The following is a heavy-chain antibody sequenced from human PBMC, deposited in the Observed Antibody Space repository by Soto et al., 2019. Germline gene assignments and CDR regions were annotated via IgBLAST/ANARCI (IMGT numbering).Heavy chain of an antibody. J-gene: IGHJ4*02. D-gene: IGHD3-10*01. Sequence: ASVKVSCKASGYTFASYGISWVRQAPGQGLEWMGWISAYNGNTNYAQKLQGRVTMTTDTSTSTAYMELRSLRSDDTAVYYCARGGEYYYGSGSYPTDYWGQGTLVTVSS. CDR3: ARGGEYYYGSGSYPTDY. CDR1: GYTFASYG. CDR2: ISAYNGNT. V-gene: IGHV1-18*01.